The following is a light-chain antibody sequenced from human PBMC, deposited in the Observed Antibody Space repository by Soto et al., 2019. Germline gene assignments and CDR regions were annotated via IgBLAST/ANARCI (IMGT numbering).Light chain of an antibody. J-gene: IGLJ3*02. CDR3: ALYLGGGITV. V-gene: IGLV8-61*01. Sequence: QTVVTQEPSISVSPGGTVTLTCGLTSGSVSITSYPSWFQQTPGQAPRTLIYSTNTRSSGVSDRFSCSILGSKAALTITGAQAADESHYYCALYLGGGITVFGGGTQLTFL. CDR1: SGSVSITSY. CDR2: STN.